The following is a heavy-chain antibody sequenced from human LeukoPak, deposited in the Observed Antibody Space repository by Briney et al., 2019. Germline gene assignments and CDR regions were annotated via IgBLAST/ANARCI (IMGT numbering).Heavy chain of an antibody. J-gene: IGHJ6*03. D-gene: IGHD4-11*01. CDR3: ARQATVTTYYYYYYYMDV. CDR1: GYSFTSYW. CDR2: IYPGDSDT. Sequence: GESLQISCKGAGYSFTSYWIGWVRQMPGKGLEWMGIIYPGDSDTRYSPSFQGQVTISADKSISTAYLQWSSLKASDTAMYYCARQATVTTYYYYYYYMDVWGKGTTVTVSS. V-gene: IGHV5-51*01.